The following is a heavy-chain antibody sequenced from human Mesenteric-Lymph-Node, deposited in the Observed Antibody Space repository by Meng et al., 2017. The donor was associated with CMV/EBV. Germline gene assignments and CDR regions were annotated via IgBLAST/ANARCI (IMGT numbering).Heavy chain of an antibody. Sequence: GSLRLSCAVYGGSFSGNYWSWIRQSPGKGLEWIGEIAHDGSTNYNPSLKSRVTISVDTSKNQFSLKLTSVTAADTAVYYCGRRLPHYGSGSQSLDYWGQGTLVTVSS. CDR3: GRRLPHYGSGSQSLDY. V-gene: IGHV4-34*01. D-gene: IGHD3-10*01. CDR2: IAHDGST. CDR1: GGSFSGNY. J-gene: IGHJ4*02.